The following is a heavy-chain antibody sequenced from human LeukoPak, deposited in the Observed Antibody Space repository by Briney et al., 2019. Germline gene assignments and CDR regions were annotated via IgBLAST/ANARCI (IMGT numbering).Heavy chain of an antibody. V-gene: IGHV4-39*07. CDR1: GGSISSSSYY. CDR2: IYHSGST. Sequence: SETLSLTCTVSGGSISSSSYYWGWIRQPPGKGLEWIGSIYHSGSTNYNPSLKSRVAISVDKSKNQFSLKLSSVTAADTAVYYCARGGIAAAGTHYYYYYGMDVWGQGTTVTVSS. D-gene: IGHD6-13*01. CDR3: ARGGIAAAGTHYYYYYGMDV. J-gene: IGHJ6*02.